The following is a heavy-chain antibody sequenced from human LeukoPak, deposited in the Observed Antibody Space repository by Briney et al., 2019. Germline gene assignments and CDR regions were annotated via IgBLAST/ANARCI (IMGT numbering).Heavy chain of an antibody. CDR2: IIPIFGTA. D-gene: IGHD3-22*01. CDR1: GGTFSSYA. J-gene: IGHJ4*02. CDR3: AREPYYYDSSGYHYFDY. Sequence: GASVKVSCKASGGTFSSYAISWERQAPGQGLEWMGGIIPIFGTANYAQKFQGRVTITTDESTSTAYMELSSLRSEDTAVYYCAREPYYYDSSGYHYFDYWGQGTLVTVSS. V-gene: IGHV1-69*05.